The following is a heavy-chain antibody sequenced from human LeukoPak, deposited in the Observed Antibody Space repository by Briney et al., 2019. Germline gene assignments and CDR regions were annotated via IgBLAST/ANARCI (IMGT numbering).Heavy chain of an antibody. J-gene: IGHJ6*02. Sequence: PGGSLRLSCAASRFTLSNAWMSWVRQAPGKGLEWVGRVKSKAHGGTTDYAAPVDGRFTISRDDSKAMLYLQMNNLKTEDTAVYYCATEYFGMDVWGQGTTVTVSS. CDR3: ATEYFGMDV. V-gene: IGHV3-15*01. CDR2: VKSKAHGGTT. CDR1: RFTLSNAW.